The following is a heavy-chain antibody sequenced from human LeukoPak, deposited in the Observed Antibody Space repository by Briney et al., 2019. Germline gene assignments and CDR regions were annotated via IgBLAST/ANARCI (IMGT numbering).Heavy chain of an antibody. V-gene: IGHV3-7*01. D-gene: IGHD4-11*01. CDR3: ARGGLHHDY. J-gene: IGHJ4*02. CDR1: GFTFSSYA. CDR2: IKRDGSEK. Sequence: GGSLRLSCAASGFTFSSYAMNWVRQAPGKGLEWVANIKRDGSEKYYVDSVKGRFTISRDNAKNSLYLQMNSLRAEDTAVYYCARGGLHHDYWGQGTLVTVSS.